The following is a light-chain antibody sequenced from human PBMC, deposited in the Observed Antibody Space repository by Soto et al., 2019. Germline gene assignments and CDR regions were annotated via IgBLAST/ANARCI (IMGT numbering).Light chain of an antibody. J-gene: IGKJ2*01. CDR1: QSITTH. Sequence: DIQMTQSPSSLSASVGDRVTMTCRASQSITTHVNWYQQKQGKAPKLLIYAASILQSGVPSRFSGSGSGTDFTLTISSLQPEDFATYFCQQSYSTPTPPPFGQGTKVEIK. V-gene: IGKV1-39*01. CDR2: AAS. CDR3: QQSYSTPTPPP.